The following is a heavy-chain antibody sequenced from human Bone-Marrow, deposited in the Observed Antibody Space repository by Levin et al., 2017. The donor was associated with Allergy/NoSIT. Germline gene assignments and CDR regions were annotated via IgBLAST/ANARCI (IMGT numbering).Heavy chain of an antibody. D-gene: IGHD3-10*01. Sequence: GSLRLSCAVFGRPFSGYYWSWIRQPPGKGLEWIGEINDSGITNYNPSLKSRVTISVDTSKSQFSLKLSSVTAADTAVCYCARGPMVQGLLTAHYYHMDIWGKGSTVTVSS. CDR1: GRPFSGYY. V-gene: IGHV4-34*01. CDR3: ARGPMVQGLLTAHYYHMDI. CDR2: INDSGIT. J-gene: IGHJ6*03.